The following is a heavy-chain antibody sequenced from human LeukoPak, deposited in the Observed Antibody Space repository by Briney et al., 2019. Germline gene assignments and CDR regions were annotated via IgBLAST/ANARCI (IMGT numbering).Heavy chain of an antibody. J-gene: IGHJ6*02. CDR2: IYYSGST. CDR1: GGSISSYY. Sequence: NPSETLSLTCTVSGGSISSYYWSWIRQPPGKGLEWIGYIYYSGSTNYNPSLKSRVTISVDTSKNQFSLKLSSVTAADTAVYYCARLYGIAARLYYYYGMDVWGQGTTVTVSS. CDR3: ARLYGIAARLYYYYGMDV. V-gene: IGHV4-59*08. D-gene: IGHD6-6*01.